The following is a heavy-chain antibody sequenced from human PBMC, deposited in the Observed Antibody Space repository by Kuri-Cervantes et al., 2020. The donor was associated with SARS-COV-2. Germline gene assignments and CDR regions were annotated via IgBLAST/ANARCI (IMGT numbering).Heavy chain of an antibody. CDR3: ARAAWGSAGTHHYYYGMDV. CDR1: GFTFSSYA. CDR2: ISYDGSNK. V-gene: IGHV3-30-3*01. J-gene: IGHJ6*02. D-gene: IGHD6-19*01. Sequence: GGSLRLSCAASGFTFSSYAMHWVRQAPGKGLEWVAVISYDGSNKYYADSVKGRFTISRDNSKNTLYLQMNSLRAEDTAVYYCARAAWGSAGTHHYYYGMDVWGQGTTVTVSS.